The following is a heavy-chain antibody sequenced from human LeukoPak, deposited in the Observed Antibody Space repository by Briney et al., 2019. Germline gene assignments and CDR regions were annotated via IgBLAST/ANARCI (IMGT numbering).Heavy chain of an antibody. CDR3: AREDTAMVSPSFDY. D-gene: IGHD5-18*01. CDR1: GGSFSGYY. J-gene: IGHJ4*02. V-gene: IGHV4-34*01. Sequence: SETLSLTCAVYGGSFSGYYWSWIRQPPGKGLEWIGEINHSGSTNYNPSLKSRVTISVDTSKNQFSLKLSSVTAADTAVYYCAREDTAMVSPSFDYWGQGTLVTVSS. CDR2: INHSGST.